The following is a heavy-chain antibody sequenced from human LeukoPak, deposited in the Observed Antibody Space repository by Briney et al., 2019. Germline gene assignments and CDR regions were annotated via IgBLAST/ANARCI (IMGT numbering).Heavy chain of an antibody. CDR2: ISRYNGNT. J-gene: IGHJ3*02. V-gene: IGHV1-18*01. D-gene: IGHD3-16*01. CDR1: GYAFISYG. CDR3: ARGFMPLDYIWGSLPYPNPFAI. Sequence: GASVKVSCKTSGYAFISYGISWMRQAPGQGLEWMGCISRYNGNTDYAQNVRGRVTMTTDTSTNTAYIELRSLTSDDTAVYYCARGFMPLDYIWGSLPYPNPFAIWGQRTMVTVSS.